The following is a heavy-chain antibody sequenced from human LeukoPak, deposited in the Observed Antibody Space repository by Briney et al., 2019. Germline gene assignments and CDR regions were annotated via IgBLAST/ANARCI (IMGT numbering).Heavy chain of an antibody. Sequence: GGSLRLSCAASGFTFSSYWMSWVRQAPGKGLEWVANIKQDGSEKYYVDSVKGRFTISRDNAKSSLYLQMNSLRAEDTAVYYCARLPIKYYDFWSGYPTPPYFDYWGQGTLVTVSS. CDR1: GFTFSSYW. D-gene: IGHD3-3*01. CDR3: ARLPIKYYDFWSGYPTPPYFDY. V-gene: IGHV3-7*01. CDR2: IKQDGSEK. J-gene: IGHJ4*02.